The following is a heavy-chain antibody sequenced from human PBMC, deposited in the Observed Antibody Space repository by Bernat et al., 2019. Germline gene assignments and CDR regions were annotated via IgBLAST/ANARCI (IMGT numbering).Heavy chain of an antibody. CDR3: ARGLMSIAARHYYYYYMDV. D-gene: IGHD6-6*01. V-gene: IGHV3-21*01. CDR2: ISSSSSYI. CDR1: GFTFSSYS. J-gene: IGHJ6*03. Sequence: VQLVESGGGLVKPGGSLRLSCAASGFTFSSYSMNWVRQAPGKGLEWVSSISSSSSYIYYADSVKGRFTISRDNAKNSLYLQMNSLRAEDTAVYYCARGLMSIAARHYYYYYMDVWGKGTTVTVSS.